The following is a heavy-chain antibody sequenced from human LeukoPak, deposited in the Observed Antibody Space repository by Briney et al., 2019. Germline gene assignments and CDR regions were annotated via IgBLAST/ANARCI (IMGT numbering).Heavy chain of an antibody. CDR1: GYTFTGYY. CDR2: INPNSGGT. D-gene: IGHD3-3*01. CDR3: ARGTYDFWSGYYGPFDY. J-gene: IGHJ4*02. V-gene: IGHV1-2*02. Sequence: ASVKVSCKASGYTFTGYYMHWVRQAPGQGLEWMGWINPNSGGTNYAQKFQGRVTMTRDTSISTAYMELSRLRSDDTAVYYCARGTYDFWSGYYGPFDYWGQGNLVTVSS.